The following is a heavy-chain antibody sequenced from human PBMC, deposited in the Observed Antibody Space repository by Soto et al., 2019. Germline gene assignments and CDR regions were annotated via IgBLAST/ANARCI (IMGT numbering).Heavy chain of an antibody. CDR2: INPSGGST. CDR1: GYTFTSYY. Sequence: GASVKVSCKASGYTFTSYYMHWVRQAPGQGLEWMGIINPSGGSTSYAQKFQGRVTMTRDTSTSTVYMELSSLRSEDTAVYYCAREGRFLEWLSPHYYYYGMDVWGQGPTVTASS. D-gene: IGHD3-3*01. CDR3: AREGRFLEWLSPHYYYYGMDV. V-gene: IGHV1-46*01. J-gene: IGHJ6*02.